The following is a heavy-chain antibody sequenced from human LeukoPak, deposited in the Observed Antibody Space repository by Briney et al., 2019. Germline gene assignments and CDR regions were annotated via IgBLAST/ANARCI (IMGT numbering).Heavy chain of an antibody. CDR2: IYSGGST. D-gene: IGHD6-19*01. V-gene: IGHV3-53*01. CDR3: ARVRSSPYSSGWYSDYYYYMDV. J-gene: IGHJ6*03. CDR1: GFTVSSNY. Sequence: GGSLRLSCAASGFTVSSNYMSWVRQAPGKGLEWVSVIYSGGSTYYADSVKGRFTISRDNSKNTLYLQMNSLRAEDTAVYYCARVRSSPYSSGWYSDYYYYMDVWGKGTTVTISS.